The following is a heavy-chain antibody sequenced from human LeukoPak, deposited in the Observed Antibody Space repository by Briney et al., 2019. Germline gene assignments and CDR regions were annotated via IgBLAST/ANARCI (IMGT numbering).Heavy chain of an antibody. V-gene: IGHV4-59*01. CDR2: MYYTGST. CDR3: ARRRYYGGFYGMDV. CDR1: GGSTSSYY. D-gene: IGHD3-10*01. Sequence: SETLSLTCTVSGGSTSSYYWSWIRQPPGKGLEWIGYMYYTGSTNYNPSLKSRVTISVDTSKNQFSLKLTSVTAADTAVYYCARRRYYGGFYGMDVWGQGTTVTVSS. J-gene: IGHJ6*02.